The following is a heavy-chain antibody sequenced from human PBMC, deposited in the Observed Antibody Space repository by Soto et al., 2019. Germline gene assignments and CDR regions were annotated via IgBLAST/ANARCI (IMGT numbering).Heavy chain of an antibody. V-gene: IGHV4-61*03. J-gene: IGHJ5*02. D-gene: IGHD3-3*01. CDR3: ARVPTDFWSGYSNWFDP. Sequence: QVQLQESGPGLVKPSQTLSLTCTVSGDFVTSGSYYWSWLRQPPGKGLEWIGYSYFSGTTNYNPSLKSRVTISGDTSKNLFSLRLSSVTAADTAVYYCARVPTDFWSGYSNWFDPWGQGTLVTVSS. CDR2: SYFSGTT. CDR1: GDFVTSGSYY.